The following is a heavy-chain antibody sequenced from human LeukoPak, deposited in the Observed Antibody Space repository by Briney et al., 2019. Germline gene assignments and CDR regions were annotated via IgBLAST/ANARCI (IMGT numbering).Heavy chain of an antibody. D-gene: IGHD3-22*01. Sequence: ASVKVSCKVSGYTLTELSMHWVRQAPRKGLEWMGGFDPEDGETIYAQKFQGRVTMTRDTSISTAYMELSRLRSDDTAVYYCARHSPDYYDSSGRSWAFDIWGQGTMVTVSS. CDR2: FDPEDGET. J-gene: IGHJ3*02. V-gene: IGHV1-24*01. CDR3: ARHSPDYYDSSGRSWAFDI. CDR1: GYTLTELS.